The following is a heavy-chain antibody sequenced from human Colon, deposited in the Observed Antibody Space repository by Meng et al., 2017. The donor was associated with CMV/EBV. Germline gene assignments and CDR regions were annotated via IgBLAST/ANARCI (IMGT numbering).Heavy chain of an antibody. CDR2: IDGPTPNT. CDR3: TTWIVAHFDY. Sequence: LCCAASGFTFRNYALGWVRQAPGKGLEWVSHIDGPTPNTHYAESAKGRFAISRDNSQNTLYLHMNGLRAEDTAVYYCTTWIVAHFDYWGPGTLVTVSS. CDR1: GFTFRNYA. V-gene: IGHV3-23*01. D-gene: IGHD5-12*01. J-gene: IGHJ4*02.